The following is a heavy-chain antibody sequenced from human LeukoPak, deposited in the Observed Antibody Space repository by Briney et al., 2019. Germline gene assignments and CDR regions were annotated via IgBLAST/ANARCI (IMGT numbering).Heavy chain of an antibody. CDR3: ARSGGWYDY. CDR1: GYTFSSYA. Sequence: GGSLRLSCAASGYTFSSYAMSWVRQATGKGLEWVSTISDSGGSTYYADSVKGRFTISRDNSKNTLYLQMNSLRAEDTAVYYCARSGGWYDYWGQGTLVTVSS. D-gene: IGHD6-19*01. V-gene: IGHV3-23*01. CDR2: ISDSGGST. J-gene: IGHJ4*02.